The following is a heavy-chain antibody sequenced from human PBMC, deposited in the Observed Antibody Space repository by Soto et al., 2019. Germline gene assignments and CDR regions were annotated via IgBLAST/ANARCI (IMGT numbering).Heavy chain of an antibody. CDR2: ISSSSSYI. Sequence: KPGGSLRLSCAASGFTSSSYSMNWVRQAPGKGLEWVSSISSSSSYIYYADSVKGRFTISRDNAKNSLYLQMNSLRAEDTAVYYCAGDHDSSGYYPPDAFDIWGQGTMVTVSS. CDR1: GFTSSSYS. V-gene: IGHV3-21*01. J-gene: IGHJ3*02. CDR3: AGDHDSSGYYPPDAFDI. D-gene: IGHD3-22*01.